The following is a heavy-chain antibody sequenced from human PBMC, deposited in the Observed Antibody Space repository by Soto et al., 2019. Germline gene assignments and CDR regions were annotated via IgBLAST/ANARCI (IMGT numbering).Heavy chain of an antibody. V-gene: IGHV3-30-3*01. Sequence: QVQLVESGGGVVQPGRSLRLSCAASGFTFSSYAMHWVRQAPGKGLEWVAVISYDGSNKYYADSVKGRFTISRDNSKNTLYLQMNRLRAEGTAVYYGSRFSSVVVVAATSAFDSWGQGTLVTVSS. J-gene: IGHJ4*02. D-gene: IGHD2-15*01. CDR3: SRFSSVVVVAATSAFDS. CDR1: GFTFSSYA. CDR2: ISYDGSNK.